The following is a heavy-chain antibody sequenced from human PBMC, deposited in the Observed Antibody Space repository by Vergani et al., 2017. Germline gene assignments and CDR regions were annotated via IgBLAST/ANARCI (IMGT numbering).Heavy chain of an antibody. Sequence: EVQLVESGGGLVKPGRPLRLPCTASGFTFGVYAMSWFRQAPGRGLEWVGFIRSKAYGVTTEYAASVKGRFTIPRDDSKSIAYLQMNSLKTEDTAVYYCARPCIVAVAGTGGVDYWGQGTLVTVSS. J-gene: IGHJ4*02. CDR1: GFTFGVYA. CDR3: ARPCIVAVAGTGGVDY. V-gene: IGHV3-49*05. CDR2: IRSKAYGVTT. D-gene: IGHD6-19*01.